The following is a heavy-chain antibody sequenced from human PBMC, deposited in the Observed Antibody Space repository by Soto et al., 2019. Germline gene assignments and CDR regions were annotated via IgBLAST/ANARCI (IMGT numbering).Heavy chain of an antibody. J-gene: IGHJ5*01. Sequence: QVHLQESGPGLVKPSETLSLTCTVSGVSIHNSHSFWAWIRQPPGKGLQFIASVYHNGGAHYNSSLKSRVTIAVDTANNQVSLRMRSLTAADTAFYYCGRVVEGATRHTDPDSWGQGILVTVSS. CDR1: GVSIHNSHSF. CDR2: VYHNGGA. V-gene: IGHV4-39*01. D-gene: IGHD2-21*01. CDR3: GRVVEGATRHTDPDS.